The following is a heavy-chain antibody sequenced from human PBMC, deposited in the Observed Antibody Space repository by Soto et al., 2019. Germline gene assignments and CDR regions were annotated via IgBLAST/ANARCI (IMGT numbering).Heavy chain of an antibody. D-gene: IGHD6-6*01. Sequence: EVQLLESGGGLVQPGGSLRLSCAASGFTFSSYAMSWVRQAPGKGLEWVSGISGSGVSTYYADSVKGRFTFSRYNSKSTLYLQMNRLRAEDTAVYYCSNDRERIATRSIDYWGQGTLVTVSS. CDR3: SNDRERIATRSIDY. J-gene: IGHJ4*02. V-gene: IGHV3-23*01. CDR2: ISGSGVST. CDR1: GFTFSSYA.